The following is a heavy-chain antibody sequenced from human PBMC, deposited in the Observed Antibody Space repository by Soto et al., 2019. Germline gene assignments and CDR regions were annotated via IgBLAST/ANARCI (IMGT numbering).Heavy chain of an antibody. V-gene: IGHV3-7*01. D-gene: IGHD6-19*01. CDR3: ARVYPGSGWPYHYYGMDV. CDR1: GFTFSSYW. J-gene: IGHJ6*02. Sequence: EVQLVESGGGLVQPGGSLRLSCVASGFTFSSYWMSWVRQAPGKGLEWVANIKQDGSEKYYVDSVKDRFTISRDNAKNSLYLQMNSLRAEDSDVYYCARVYPGSGWPYHYYGMDVWGQGTTVTVSS. CDR2: IKQDGSEK.